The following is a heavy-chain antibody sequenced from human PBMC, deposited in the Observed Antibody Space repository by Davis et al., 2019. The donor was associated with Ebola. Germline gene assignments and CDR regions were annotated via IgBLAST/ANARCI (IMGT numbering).Heavy chain of an antibody. CDR1: GYSFTSSW. CDR3: ARHRGGYSSSCDY. D-gene: IGHD6-6*01. Sequence: GESLKISCKGSGYSFTSSWIGWVRQMPGKGLEWVGFIYPGDSDTRYSPSFQGQVTISADKSISTAYLQWSSLKASDTAMYYCARHRGGYSSSCDYWGQGTLVTVSS. J-gene: IGHJ4*02. CDR2: IYPGDSDT. V-gene: IGHV5-51*01.